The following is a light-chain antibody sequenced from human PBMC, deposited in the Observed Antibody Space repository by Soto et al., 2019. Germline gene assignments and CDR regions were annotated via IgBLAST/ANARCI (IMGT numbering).Light chain of an antibody. CDR3: QQYDNLLT. CDR2: DAS. V-gene: IGKV1-33*01. Sequence: DIQMTQSPSSLSASVGDRVTITCQASQDISNYLNWYQQKPGKAPKLLIYDASNLETGVASRFSGRRSGRDFTFAISSVQPEDIATYYCQQYDNLLTFGPGTKVDIK. J-gene: IGKJ3*01. CDR1: QDISNY.